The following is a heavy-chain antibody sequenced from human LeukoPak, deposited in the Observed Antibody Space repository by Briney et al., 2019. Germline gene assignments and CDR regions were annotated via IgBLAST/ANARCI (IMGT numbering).Heavy chain of an antibody. V-gene: IGHV3-23*01. CDR1: GFTFSSYA. CDR3: AKSLTVTTSEPVVPNWFDP. Sequence: PGGSLRLSCAASGFTFSSYAMGWVRQAPGKGLEWVSAICGSGGSTYYADSAKGRFTISRDNSKNTLYLQMNSLRAEDTAVYYCAKSLTVTTSEPVVPNWFDPWGQGTLVTVSS. J-gene: IGHJ5*02. CDR2: ICGSGGST. D-gene: IGHD4-17*01.